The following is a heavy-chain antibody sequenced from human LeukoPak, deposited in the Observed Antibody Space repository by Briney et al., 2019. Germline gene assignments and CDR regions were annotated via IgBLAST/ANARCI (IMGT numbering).Heavy chain of an antibody. CDR1: GFTFSAYA. CDR2: ISGSGGIT. V-gene: IGHV3-23*01. CDR3: AKHDPRRVVITNWFDP. D-gene: IGHD3-22*01. Sequence: GGSLRLSCAASGFTFSAYAISRVRQAPGKGLEWASAISGSGGITYYADSVKGRFTISRGNSKNTLYLQMNSLRAEDTAVYYCAKHDPRRVVITNWFDPWGQGTLVTVSS. J-gene: IGHJ5*02.